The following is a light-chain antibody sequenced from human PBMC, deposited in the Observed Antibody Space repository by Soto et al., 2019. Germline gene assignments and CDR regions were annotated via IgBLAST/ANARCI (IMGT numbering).Light chain of an antibody. J-gene: IGKJ5*01. CDR3: QQLHDYPIT. CDR2: AAS. Sequence: ILLTNSPSSLSASVRDRVTITSRASQGIDSSFAWYQQKPGKAPKLLIYAASSLQSGVPSRFSGSGSGTDFTLTISSLQPEDFATYYCQQLHDYPITFGQGTRLEIK. V-gene: IGKV1-9*01. CDR1: QGIDSS.